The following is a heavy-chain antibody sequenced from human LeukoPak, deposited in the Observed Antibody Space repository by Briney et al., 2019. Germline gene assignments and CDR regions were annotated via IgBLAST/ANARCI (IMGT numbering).Heavy chain of an antibody. CDR3: ARVRVLLWFGEQGPMDV. V-gene: IGHV1-69*13. CDR2: IIPIFGTA. Sequence: SVKVSCKASGGTFSSYAISWVRQAPGQGLEWMGGIIPIFGTANYAQKFQGRVTITADESTSTAYMELRSLRSDDTAVYYCARVRVLLWFGEQGPMDVWGKGTTVTVSS. J-gene: IGHJ6*04. CDR1: GGTFSSYA. D-gene: IGHD3-10*01.